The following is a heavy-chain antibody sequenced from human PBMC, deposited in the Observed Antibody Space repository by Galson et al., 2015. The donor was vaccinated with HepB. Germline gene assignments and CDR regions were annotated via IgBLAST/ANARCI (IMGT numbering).Heavy chain of an antibody. Sequence: SLRLSCAASGFTFSNAWMSWVRQAPGKGLEWVGRIKSKTDGGTTDYAAPVKGRFTISRDDSKNTLYLQMNSLKTEDTAVYYCTTIADFWSVFGLVDYWGQGTLVTVSS. V-gene: IGHV3-15*01. J-gene: IGHJ4*02. D-gene: IGHD3-3*01. CDR1: GFTFSNAW. CDR3: TTIADFWSVFGLVDY. CDR2: IKSKTDGGTT.